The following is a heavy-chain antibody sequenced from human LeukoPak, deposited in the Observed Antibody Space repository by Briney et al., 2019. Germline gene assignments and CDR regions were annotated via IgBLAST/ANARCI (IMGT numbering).Heavy chain of an antibody. CDR3: ARDLLAYCGGDSSDDAFDI. J-gene: IGHJ3*02. V-gene: IGHV3-11*01. CDR1: GFIFSDYY. CDR2: ISSSGGTI. Sequence: GGSLRLSCAASGFIFSDYYMSWIRQAPRKGLEWVSYISSSGGTIYYADSVKGRFTISRDNAKNSLCLQMNSLRAEDMAVYYCARDLLAYCGGDSSDDAFDIWGQGTMVTVSS. D-gene: IGHD2-21*02.